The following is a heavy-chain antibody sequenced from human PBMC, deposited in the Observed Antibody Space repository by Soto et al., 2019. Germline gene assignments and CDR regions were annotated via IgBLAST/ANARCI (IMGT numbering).Heavy chain of an antibody. CDR3: ASSYYDFWRGYYKFDY. D-gene: IGHD3-3*01. V-gene: IGHV1-69*01. CDR2: IIPIFGTA. J-gene: IGHJ4*02. CDR1: GGTFSSYA. Sequence: QVQLVQSGAEVKKPGSSVKVSCKASGGTFSSYAISWVRQAPGQGLEWMGGIIPIFGTANYAQKFQGRVTITADESTSTANMEQSSLRAEATAVYYCASSYYDFWRGYYKFDYWGQGTLVTVSS.